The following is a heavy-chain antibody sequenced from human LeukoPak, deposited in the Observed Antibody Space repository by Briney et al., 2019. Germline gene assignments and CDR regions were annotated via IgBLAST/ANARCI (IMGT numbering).Heavy chain of an antibody. V-gene: IGHV1-2*06. CDR2: INPNSGGT. CDR3: TADKKLGDFGY. J-gene: IGHJ4*02. D-gene: IGHD7-27*01. Sequence: ASVKVSCKASGYTFTDYYMHWVRQAPGQGLEWMGRINPNSGGTNYAQKFQGRVTMTRDSSISIGYMELGRLKSDDTAVYYCTADKKLGDFGYWGQGTLVTVSS. CDR1: GYTFTDYY.